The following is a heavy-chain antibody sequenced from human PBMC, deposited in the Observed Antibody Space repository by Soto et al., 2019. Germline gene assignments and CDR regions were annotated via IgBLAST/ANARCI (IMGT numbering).Heavy chain of an antibody. D-gene: IGHD2-2*02. V-gene: IGHV3-30*18. CDR2: ITYDGSNK. Sequence: GGSLRLSCAASGFTFSSYGVHWVRQAPGKGLEWVAAITYDGSNKHYADSVKGRFTISRDNSKNTLYLQMNSLRAEDTAVYYCAKGWQIYTHIPHYYFDFWGQGTPVTVSS. CDR1: GFTFSSYG. CDR3: AKGWQIYTHIPHYYFDF. J-gene: IGHJ4*02.